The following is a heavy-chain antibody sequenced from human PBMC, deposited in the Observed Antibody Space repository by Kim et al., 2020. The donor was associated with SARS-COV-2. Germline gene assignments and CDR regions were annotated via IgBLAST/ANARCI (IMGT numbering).Heavy chain of an antibody. CDR3: AREGATGTYYYGMDV. CDR2: ISSSSSYI. D-gene: IGHD1-26*01. J-gene: IGHJ6*02. V-gene: IGHV3-21*01. Sequence: GGSLRLSCAASGFTFSSYSMNWVRQAPGKGLEWVSSISSSSSYIYYADSVKGRFTISRDNAKNSLYLQMNSLRAEDTAVYYCAREGATGTYYYGMDVWGQGTTVTV. CDR1: GFTFSSYS.